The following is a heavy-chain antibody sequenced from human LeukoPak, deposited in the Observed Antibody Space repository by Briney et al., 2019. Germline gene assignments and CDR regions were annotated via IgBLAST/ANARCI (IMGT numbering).Heavy chain of an antibody. J-gene: IGHJ4*02. V-gene: IGHV3-74*03. D-gene: IGHD6-6*01. CDR2: ICRDGNSK. CDR3: ARDQRVTARPDIDY. CDR1: GFNFKNHW. Sequence: AGGSLRLSCAASGFNFKNHWMHWVRQPPGKGLVWVSCICRDGNSKTYADSVKGRFTISRDNAKNTLYLQMTNLRAGDRAMVYCARDQRVTARPDIDYWGEGTLVIVSS.